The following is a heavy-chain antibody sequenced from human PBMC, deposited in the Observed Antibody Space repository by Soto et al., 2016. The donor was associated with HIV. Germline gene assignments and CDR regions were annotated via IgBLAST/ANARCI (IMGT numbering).Heavy chain of an antibody. D-gene: IGHD3-10*01. CDR3: AKVSSTYYYGSGSYYGD. CDR2: VSSTGGST. CDR1: GFTFSSYA. Sequence: EVQLLESGGGLVQPGGSLRLSCAASGFTFSSYAVSWVRQAPGKGLEWVSAVSSTGGSTYYADSVKGRFTISRDNSKNTLYLHMNSLRAEDTAVYYCAKVSSTYYYGSGSYYGDWGQGTLVTVSS. J-gene: IGHJ4*02. V-gene: IGHV3-23*01.